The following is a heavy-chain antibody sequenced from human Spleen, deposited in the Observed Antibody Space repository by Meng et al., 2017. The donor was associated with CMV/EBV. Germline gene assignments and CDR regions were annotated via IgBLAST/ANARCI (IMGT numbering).Heavy chain of an antibody. J-gene: IGHJ6*02. Sequence: LSCVASGVIVSSNYMSWVRQTPGKGLEWVSLMYPGGSTYYADSVKGRFTISRDSSKNTLFLQMNSLRAEDTSMYFCARDSSGHGMDVWGQGTMVTVSS. CDR2: MYPGGST. CDR3: ARDSSGHGMDV. V-gene: IGHV3-66*02. CDR1: GVIVSSNY. D-gene: IGHD6-19*01.